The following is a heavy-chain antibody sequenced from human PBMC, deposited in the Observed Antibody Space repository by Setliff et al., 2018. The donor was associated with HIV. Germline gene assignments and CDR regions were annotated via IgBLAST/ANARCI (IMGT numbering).Heavy chain of an antibody. J-gene: IGHJ3*02. CDR2: TSTRGGT. CDR3: ARAFPMTTVVTQSGYGAFDI. D-gene: IGHD4-17*01. V-gene: IGHV4-4*09. CDR1: AGSISSYY. Sequence: SETLSLTCTVSAGSISSYYWTWIRQPPGKGLEWIGYTSTRGGTTYNPSLKSRVTISVDTSKNQFSLKLSSVTAADTAVYYCARAFPMTTVVTQSGYGAFDIWGQGTMVTVSS.